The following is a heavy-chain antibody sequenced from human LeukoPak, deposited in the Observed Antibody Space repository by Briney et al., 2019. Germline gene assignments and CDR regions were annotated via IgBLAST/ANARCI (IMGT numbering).Heavy chain of an antibody. CDR1: GFTFSSYV. CDR2: ISGNAADT. Sequence: PGRSLRLSCAASGFTFSSYVMHWVRQAPGKGLEWVSAISGNAADTFYADSVKGRFTISRDNSKNTLYLQMKSLRVEDTALYHCAKMGGVSESNARTFDPWGQGTLVTVSS. J-gene: IGHJ5*02. V-gene: IGHV3-23*01. CDR3: AKMGGVSESNARTFDP. D-gene: IGHD3-16*01.